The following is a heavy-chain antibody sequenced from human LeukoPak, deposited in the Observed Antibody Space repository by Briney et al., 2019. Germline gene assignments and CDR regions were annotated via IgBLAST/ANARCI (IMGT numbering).Heavy chain of an antibody. CDR2: IHASGNT. V-gene: IGHV4-4*07. CDR1: GGSISGYY. J-gene: IGHJ4*02. D-gene: IGHD2-15*01. Sequence: SETLSLTCTVSGGSISGYYWSWIRQPAGKGLEWIGRIHASGNTNYNPSLKSRVAMSVDTSKTQFSLKLSSVTAADTAVYYCARILQAATLDHWGQGTLVTVSS. CDR3: ARILQAATLDH.